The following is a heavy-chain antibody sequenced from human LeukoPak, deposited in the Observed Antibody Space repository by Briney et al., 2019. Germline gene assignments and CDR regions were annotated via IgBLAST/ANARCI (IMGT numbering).Heavy chain of an antibody. V-gene: IGHV3-21*01. CDR2: ISSSSSYV. CDR3: ARDGYDYNFDY. CDR1: GFTFSSYS. D-gene: IGHD5-12*01. Sequence: GGSLRLSCAASGFTFSSYSMNWVRQAPGKGLEWVSSISSSSSYVYYADSVKGRFTISRDNAKNSLYLQMNSLRAEDTAVYYCARDGYDYNFDYWGQGTLVTVSS. J-gene: IGHJ4*02.